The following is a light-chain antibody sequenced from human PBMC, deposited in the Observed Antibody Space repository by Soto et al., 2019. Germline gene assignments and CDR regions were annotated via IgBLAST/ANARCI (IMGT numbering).Light chain of an antibody. CDR2: DAS. J-gene: IGKJ4*01. V-gene: IGKV3-20*01. CDR1: QTVRNNY. Sequence: EFVLTQSPGTLSLSPGERATLSCRASQTVRNNYLAWYQQKPGQAPRLLIYDASSRATGIPDRFSGGGSGTDFTLPISRLEPEDFAVYYCQQFRSYPLTFGGGTTVDIK. CDR3: QQFRSYPLT.